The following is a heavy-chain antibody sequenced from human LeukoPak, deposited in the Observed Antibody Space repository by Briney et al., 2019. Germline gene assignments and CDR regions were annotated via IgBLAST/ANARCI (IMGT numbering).Heavy chain of an antibody. Sequence: GGSLRLSCAASGFTFDDYAMHWVRQAPGKGLEWVSGISWNSGSIGYADSVKGRFTISRDNAKNSLYLQMNSLRAEDTALYYCAKDTIAVASVPAFDIWGQGTMVTVSS. CDR3: AKDTIAVASVPAFDI. CDR1: GFTFDDYA. J-gene: IGHJ3*02. CDR2: ISWNSGSI. D-gene: IGHD6-19*01. V-gene: IGHV3-9*01.